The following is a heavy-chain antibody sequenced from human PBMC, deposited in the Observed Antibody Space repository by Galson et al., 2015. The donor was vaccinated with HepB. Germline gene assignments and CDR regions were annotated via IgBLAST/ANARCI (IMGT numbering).Heavy chain of an antibody. V-gene: IGHV3-23*01. J-gene: IGHJ4*02. CDR3: ARALAG. D-gene: IGHD6-19*01. CDR2: ISGSGGSK. CDR1: GFTFSNYA. Sequence: SLRLSCAASGFTFSNYAMSWVRQAPGKGLGWVSAISGSGGSKDYADSVTGRFPISRDNSKNTLYLQMNSLRAEDTAVYYCARALAGWGQGTLVTVPS.